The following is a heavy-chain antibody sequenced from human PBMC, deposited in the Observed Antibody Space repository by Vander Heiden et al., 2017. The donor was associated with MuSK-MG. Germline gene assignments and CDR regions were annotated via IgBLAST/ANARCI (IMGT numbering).Heavy chain of an antibody. CDR1: GFTFSSYR. J-gene: IGHJ4*02. V-gene: IGHV3-30*03. Sequence: QVQLVESGGGVVQPGRSLRLSCAASGFTFSSYRMHWVRPAPGKGLEWVAVISYDGSNKYYADSVKGRFTISRDNSKNTLYLQMNSLRAEDTAVYYCASQYCSSSSCFLSLLDYWGQGTLVTVSS. CDR3: ASQYCSSSSCFLSLLDY. D-gene: IGHD2-2*01. CDR2: ISYDGSNK.